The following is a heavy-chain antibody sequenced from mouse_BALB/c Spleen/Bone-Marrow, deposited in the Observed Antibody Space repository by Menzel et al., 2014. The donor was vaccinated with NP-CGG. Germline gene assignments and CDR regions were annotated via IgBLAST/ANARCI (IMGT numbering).Heavy chain of an antibody. J-gene: IGHJ2*01. CDR2: INPYNGDT. V-gene: IGHV1-20*02. CDR3: AIYYGYS. Sequence: VQLQQSGPELVKPGASVKISCKASGYSFTGYFMNWVMQSHGKSLEWIGRINPYNGDTSYNQKFKGKATLTVDKSSSTAHMELRSLASEDSAVYYCAIYYGYSWGQGTTLTVSS. D-gene: IGHD2-2*01. CDR1: GYSFTGYF.